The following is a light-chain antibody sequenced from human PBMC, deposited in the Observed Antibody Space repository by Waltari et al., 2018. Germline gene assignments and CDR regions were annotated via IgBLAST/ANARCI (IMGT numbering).Light chain of an antibody. Sequence: QSVLTQPPSVSAAPGQKVNVSCPGSSSTIGNNYVSWYQQLQGSAPTLLIYDNDKRPSGIPDRLSGSKSGTSATLGITGLQTGDEADYYCGTWDSSLSLYVFGTGTKVTVL. V-gene: IGLV1-51*01. CDR1: SSTIGNNY. J-gene: IGLJ1*01. CDR2: DND. CDR3: GTWDSSLSLYV.